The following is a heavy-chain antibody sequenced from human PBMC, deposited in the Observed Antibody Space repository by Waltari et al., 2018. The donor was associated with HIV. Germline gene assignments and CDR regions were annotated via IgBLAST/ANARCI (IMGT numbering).Heavy chain of an antibody. CDR2: IIPIFGTA. J-gene: IGHJ6*02. CDR1: GGTFSSYA. CDR3: ASLTGYYPLYYYYGMDV. D-gene: IGHD3-9*01. Sequence: QVQLVQSGAEVKKPGSSVKVSCKASGGTFSSYAISWVRQAPGQGLEWMGGIIPIFGTANYAQKFQGRVTITADESTSTAYMELSSLRSEDTAVYYCASLTGYYPLYYYYGMDVWGQGTTVTVSS. V-gene: IGHV1-69*01.